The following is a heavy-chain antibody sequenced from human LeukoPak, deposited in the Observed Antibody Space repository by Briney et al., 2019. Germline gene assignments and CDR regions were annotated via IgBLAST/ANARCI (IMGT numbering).Heavy chain of an antibody. D-gene: IGHD3-3*01. CDR1: GFSLSTSGVG. Sequence: SGPTLVKPTQTLTLTCTFSGFSLSTSGVGVGWIRQPPGKALEWLALIYWNDDKRYSPSLKSRLTITKDTSKNQVVLTMTNMDPVDTATYYCARTKRSRFLEWLFVYFDYWAREPWSPSPQ. V-gene: IGHV2-5*01. J-gene: IGHJ4*02. CDR2: IYWNDDK. CDR3: ARTKRSRFLEWLFVYFDY.